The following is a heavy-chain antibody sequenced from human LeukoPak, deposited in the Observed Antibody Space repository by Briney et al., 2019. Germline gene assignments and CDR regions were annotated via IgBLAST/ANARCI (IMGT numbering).Heavy chain of an antibody. CDR2: IIPIFGTA. D-gene: IGHD2-2*01. V-gene: IGHV1-69*05. CDR1: GGTSSSYA. Sequence: GSSVKVSCKASGGTSSSYAISWVRQAPGQGLEWMGGIIPIFGTANYAQKFQGRVTITTDESTSTAYMELSSLRSEDTAVYYCAAERYINCSSTSCLRDYWGQGTLVTVSS. CDR3: AAERYINCSSTSCLRDY. J-gene: IGHJ4*02.